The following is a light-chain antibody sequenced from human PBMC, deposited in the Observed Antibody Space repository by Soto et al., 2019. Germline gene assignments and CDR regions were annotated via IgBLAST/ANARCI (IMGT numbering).Light chain of an antibody. CDR1: QDISNF. V-gene: IGKV1-27*01. CDR3: QKYSSVPV. J-gene: IGKJ3*01. CDR2: AAS. Sequence: DIQMTQSPTSLSASVGDRVTITCRASQDISNFVAWYQQKPGKAPKLLIYAASILQSGVPSRFSGSASGTDFTLTINSLQPEDVATYSCQKYSSVPVFGPGTKVEIK.